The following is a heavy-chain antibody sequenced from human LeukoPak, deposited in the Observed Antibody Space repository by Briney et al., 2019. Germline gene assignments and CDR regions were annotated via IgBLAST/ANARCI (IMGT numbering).Heavy chain of an antibody. CDR2: ISYDGSNK. Sequence: QPGRSLRLSCAASGFTFSSYAMHWVRQAPGKGLEWVAVISYDGSNKHYADSVKGRFTISRDNSEDTLYLQMNSLRAEDTAVYYCVRDPSGSGFAFDSWGQGALVTVSS. CDR1: GFTFSSYA. D-gene: IGHD1-1*01. CDR3: VRDPSGSGFAFDS. J-gene: IGHJ4*02. V-gene: IGHV3-30*04.